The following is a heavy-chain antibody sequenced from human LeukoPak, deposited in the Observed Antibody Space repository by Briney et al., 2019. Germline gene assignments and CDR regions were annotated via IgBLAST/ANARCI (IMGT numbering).Heavy chain of an antibody. V-gene: IGHV3-23*01. J-gene: IGHJ4*02. CDR3: AKTRLYCSSTSCPGPFDY. CDR1: GFTFSSYA. CDR2: ISGNGGST. D-gene: IGHD2-2*01. Sequence: PGGSLRLSCAASGFTFSSYAMSWVRQAPGKGLEWVSAISGNGGSTYYADSVKGRFTISGHNSKNTLYLQMNSLRAEDTAVYYCAKTRLYCSSTSCPGPFDYWGQGTLVTVSS.